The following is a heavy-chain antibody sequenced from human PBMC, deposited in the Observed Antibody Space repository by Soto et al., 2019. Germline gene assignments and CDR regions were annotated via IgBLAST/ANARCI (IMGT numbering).Heavy chain of an antibody. CDR3: AKAYSSSPVGFDP. Sequence: SLRLSCAASGFTFSSYGMHGVRQAPGKGLEWVAVISYDGSNKYYADSVKGRFTISRDNSKNTLYLQMNSLRAEDTAVYYCAKAYSSSPVGFDPWGQGTLVTVSS. V-gene: IGHV3-30*18. D-gene: IGHD6-6*01. CDR2: ISYDGSNK. J-gene: IGHJ5*02. CDR1: GFTFSSYG.